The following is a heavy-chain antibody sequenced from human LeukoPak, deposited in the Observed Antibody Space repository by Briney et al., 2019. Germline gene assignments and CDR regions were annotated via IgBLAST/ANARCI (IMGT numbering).Heavy chain of an antibody. D-gene: IGHD5-12*01. J-gene: IGHJ4*02. V-gene: IGHV1-2*02. CDR1: GYTFTGYY. CDR2: INPNSGGT. Sequence: ASVKVSCKAPGYTFTGYYMHWVRQAPGQGLEWMGWINPNSGGTNYAQKFQGRVTMIRDTSISTAYMELSRLRSDDTAVYYCARDKVTFSGSHYRYYFDYWGQGTLVTVSS. CDR3: ARDKVTFSGSHYRYYFDY.